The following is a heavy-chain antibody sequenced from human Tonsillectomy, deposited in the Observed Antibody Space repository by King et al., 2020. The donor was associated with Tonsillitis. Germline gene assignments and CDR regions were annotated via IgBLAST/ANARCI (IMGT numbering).Heavy chain of an antibody. J-gene: IGHJ4*02. Sequence: VQLQESGPGLVKPSQTLSLTCTVSGGSISRGGYYWSWIRQHPGKGLEWSGYIYYSGSTYYNPSLKSRVTISVDTSKNQFSLKLSSVTAADTAAYYCARDPRPLAVAGTGYWGQGTLVTVSS. CDR3: ARDPRPLAVAGTGY. CDR2: IYYSGST. V-gene: IGHV4-31*03. CDR1: GGSISRGGYY. D-gene: IGHD6-19*01.